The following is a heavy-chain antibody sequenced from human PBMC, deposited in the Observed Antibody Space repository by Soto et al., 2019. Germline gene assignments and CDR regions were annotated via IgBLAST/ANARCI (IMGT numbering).Heavy chain of an antibody. Sequence: EVQLVESGGGLVQPGGSLRLSCAASGFTFSSYSMNWVRQAPGKGLEWVSSISSSSSYIYYADSVKGRFTISRDNAKNSLYLQMNSLRAEDTAVYYCARVRSGYEYYFDYWGQGTLVTVSS. CDR3: ARVRSGYEYYFDY. V-gene: IGHV3-21*01. D-gene: IGHD5-12*01. J-gene: IGHJ4*02. CDR2: ISSSSSYI. CDR1: GFTFSSYS.